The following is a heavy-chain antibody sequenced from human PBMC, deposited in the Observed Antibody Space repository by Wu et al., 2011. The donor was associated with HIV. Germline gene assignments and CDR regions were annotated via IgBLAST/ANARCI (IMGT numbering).Heavy chain of an antibody. J-gene: IGHJ3*02. V-gene: IGHV1-18*01. CDR1: GYTFINNG. D-gene: IGHD6-19*01. CDR3: AKPNASGWYGALDI. Sequence: QGQLVQSGAEVKKPGTSVKVSCKTSGYTFINNGITWVRQAPGQGLEWMGWISTYNGNTNYGQRFQGRVTMTTDTSTSTAYLEVRSLTSEDTAVYYCAKPNASGWYGALDIWGQGTVVTVSS. CDR2: ISTYNGNT.